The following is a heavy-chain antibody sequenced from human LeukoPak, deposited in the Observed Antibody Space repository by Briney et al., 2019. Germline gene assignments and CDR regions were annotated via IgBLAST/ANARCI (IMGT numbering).Heavy chain of an antibody. V-gene: IGHV5-51*01. D-gene: IGHD4-17*01. CDR2: IYPGDSDT. CDR3: ARENQGPRDYPFWFDP. J-gene: IGHJ5*02. CDR1: GYSFTSYW. Sequence: GESPKISCKGSGYSFTSYWIGWVRQMPGKGLEWMGIIYPGDSDTRYSPSFQGQVTISADKSISTAYLQWSSLKASDTAMYYCARENQGPRDYPFWFDPWGQGTLVTVSS.